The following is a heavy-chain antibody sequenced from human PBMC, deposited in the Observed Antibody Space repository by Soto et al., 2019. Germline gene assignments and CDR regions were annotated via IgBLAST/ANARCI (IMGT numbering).Heavy chain of an antibody. J-gene: IGHJ4*02. D-gene: IGHD6-13*01. CDR2: ISYSGST. Sequence: SETLSLTCTVSGGSISNYYCSWIRQPPGKGLEWIGYISYSGSTNYNPSLKSRVTISLDTSKNQFSLKLSSVTAADTAVYYCARRAAAAAFDYWGQGTLVTVS. V-gene: IGHV4-59*01. CDR3: ARRAAAAAFDY. CDR1: GGSISNYY.